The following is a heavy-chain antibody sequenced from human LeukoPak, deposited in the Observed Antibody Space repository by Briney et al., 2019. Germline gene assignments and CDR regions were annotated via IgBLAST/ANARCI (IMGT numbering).Heavy chain of an antibody. D-gene: IGHD6-19*01. CDR1: GGTFSSYA. J-gene: IGHJ4*02. Sequence: SLKVSCKASGGTFSSYAISWVRQAPGQGLEWMGRIIPILGIANYAQKFQGRVTITADKSTSTAYMELSSLRSEGTAVYYCARVSAYSSGPGYFDYWGQGTLVTVSS. CDR3: ARVSAYSSGPGYFDY. CDR2: IIPILGIA. V-gene: IGHV1-69*04.